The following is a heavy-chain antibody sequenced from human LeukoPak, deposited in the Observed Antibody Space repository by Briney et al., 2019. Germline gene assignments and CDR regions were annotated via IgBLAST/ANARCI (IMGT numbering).Heavy chain of an antibody. V-gene: IGHV1-2*02. D-gene: IGHD2-15*01. J-gene: IGHJ3*02. CDR2: INPNSGGT. CDR1: GYTFTGYY. Sequence: ASVKVSCKASGYTFTGYYMHWVRRAPGQGLEWMGSINPNSGGTNYAQKFQGRVTMTRDTSISTAYMELSRLRSDDTAVYYCARDPNPSGGSAFDIWGQGTMVTVSS. CDR3: ARDPNPSGGSAFDI.